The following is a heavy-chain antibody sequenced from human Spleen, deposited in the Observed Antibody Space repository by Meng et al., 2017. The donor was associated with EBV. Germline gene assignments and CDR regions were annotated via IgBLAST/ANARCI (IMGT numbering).Heavy chain of an antibody. J-gene: IGHJ4*02. V-gene: IGHV1-3*01. CDR2: INAANGNT. Sequence: QVQLVQSGAELTRPWASVKVSWRTSGYTFTTHAIHWVRQAPGQRLEWMGWINAANGNTKYSQQFQARLTITGDTSASTAYMELSGLSSEDTAVYYCARYFCSTISCHLDYWGQGTLVTVSS. D-gene: IGHD2-2*01. CDR1: GYTFTTHA. CDR3: ARYFCSTISCHLDY.